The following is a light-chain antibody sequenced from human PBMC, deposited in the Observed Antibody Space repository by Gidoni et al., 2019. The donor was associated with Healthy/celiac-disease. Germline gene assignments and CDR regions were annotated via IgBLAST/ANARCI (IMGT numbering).Light chain of an antibody. CDR3: QQYNSYSPET. CDR2: KAS. J-gene: IGKJ2*01. CDR1: QSISSW. V-gene: IGKV1-5*03. Sequence: DIQMTQSPSTLSASVGDRVTITCRPSQSISSWLAWYQQKPGKDPKLLIYKASSLESGVPSRFSGSGSGTEFTLTISSLQPDDFATYYCQQYNSYSPETFXQXTKLEIK.